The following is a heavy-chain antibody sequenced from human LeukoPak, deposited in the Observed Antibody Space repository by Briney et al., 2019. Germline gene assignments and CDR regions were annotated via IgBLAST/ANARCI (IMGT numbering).Heavy chain of an antibody. CDR3: ARVPTYYYDSSGYLLYFDY. CDR1: GFTFSDYY. Sequence: TGGSLRLSCAASGFTFSDYYMSWIRQAPGKGLEWVSYISSSGSTIYYADSVKGRFTISRDNAKNSLYLQMNSLRAEDTAVYYCARVPTYYYDSSGYLLYFDYWGQGTLVTVSS. V-gene: IGHV3-11*01. D-gene: IGHD3-22*01. CDR2: ISSSGSTI. J-gene: IGHJ4*02.